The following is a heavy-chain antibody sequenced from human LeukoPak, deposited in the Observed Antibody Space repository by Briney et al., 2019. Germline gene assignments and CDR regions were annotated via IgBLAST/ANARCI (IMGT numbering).Heavy chain of an antibody. CDR3: ARDRRNMVRIPYGMDV. Sequence: GGSLRLSCAASGFTVSSNYMSWVRQAPGKGLGWVSVIYSGGSTYYADSVKGRFTISRHNSKNTLYLQMNSPRAEDTAVYYCARDRRNMVRIPYGMDVWGQGTTVTVSS. CDR2: IYSGGST. CDR1: GFTVSSNY. J-gene: IGHJ6*02. V-gene: IGHV3-53*04. D-gene: IGHD3-10*01.